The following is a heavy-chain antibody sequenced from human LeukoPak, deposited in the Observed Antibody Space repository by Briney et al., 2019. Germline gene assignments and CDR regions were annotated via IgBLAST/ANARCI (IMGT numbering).Heavy chain of an antibody. V-gene: IGHV3-11*03. Sequence: PGGSLRLSCAASGFTFSDYYMSWIRQAPGKGLEWVSYISSSSSHTNYADSVRGRFTISRDNAKKSLFLEMNSLRVEDTAVYYCARSLRRDCDSTSCWAALDIWGQGTMVSVSS. D-gene: IGHD2-2*01. J-gene: IGHJ3*02. CDR2: ISSSSSHT. CDR3: ARSLRRDCDSTSCWAALDI. CDR1: GFTFSDYY.